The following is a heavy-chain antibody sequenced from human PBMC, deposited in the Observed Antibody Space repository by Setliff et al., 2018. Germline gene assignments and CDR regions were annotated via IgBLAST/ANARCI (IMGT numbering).Heavy chain of an antibody. CDR3: ARDGSGSYQGTDAFDI. Sequence: PSETLSLTCTVSGGSISSHYWSWIRQPPGKGLEWIGSIYYSGSTNYNPSLKSRVTISVDTSKNQFSLKLSSVTAADTAVYHCARDGSGSYQGTDAFDIWGQGTMVTVSS. D-gene: IGHD1-26*01. CDR1: GGSISSHY. J-gene: IGHJ3*02. CDR2: IYYSGST. V-gene: IGHV4-59*11.